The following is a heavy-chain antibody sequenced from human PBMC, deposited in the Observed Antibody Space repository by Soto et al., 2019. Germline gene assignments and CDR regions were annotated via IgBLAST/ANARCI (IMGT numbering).Heavy chain of an antibody. CDR2: ISWNSGSI. Sequence: GGSLRLSCAASGFTFNDYAMHWVRQAPGKGLEWVSGISWNSGSIGYADSVKGRFTISRDNAKNSLYLQMNSLTVEDTALYYCAKGASERLNWFDPWGQGTLVTVSS. D-gene: IGHD2-2*01. V-gene: IGHV3-9*01. CDR1: GFTFNDYA. J-gene: IGHJ5*02. CDR3: AKGASERLNWFDP.